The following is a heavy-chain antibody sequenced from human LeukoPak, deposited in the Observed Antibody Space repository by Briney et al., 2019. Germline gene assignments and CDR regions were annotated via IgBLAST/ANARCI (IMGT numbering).Heavy chain of an antibody. J-gene: IGHJ4*02. D-gene: IGHD3-10*01. CDR2: FDPEDGET. V-gene: IGHV1-24*01. Sequence: GASVKVSCKVSGYTLAELSMHWVRQAPGKGLEGMGGFDPEDGETIYAQKFQGRVTMTEDTSTDTAYMELSSLRSEDTAVYYCATDSYYYGSGSYYNPVYWGQGTLVTVSS. CDR1: GYTLAELS. CDR3: ATDSYYYGSGSYYNPVY.